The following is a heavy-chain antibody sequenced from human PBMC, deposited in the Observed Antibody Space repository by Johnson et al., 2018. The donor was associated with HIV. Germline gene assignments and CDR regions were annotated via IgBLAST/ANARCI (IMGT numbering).Heavy chain of an antibody. V-gene: IGHV3-33*01. D-gene: IGHD6-19*01. CDR1: GFNFRTNG. J-gene: IGHJ3*01. CDR3: ARGPSSGWYGWDAFDF. CDR2: TWYDGSNK. Sequence: QVQVVESGGGVVQPGGPLRLSCAASGFNFRTNGMHWVRQAPGKGLEWVAVTWYDGSNKYYADSVKGRFTISRDNSKNTLYLQMNSLRAEDTAVYYCARGPSSGWYGWDAFDFWGQGTLVTVSS.